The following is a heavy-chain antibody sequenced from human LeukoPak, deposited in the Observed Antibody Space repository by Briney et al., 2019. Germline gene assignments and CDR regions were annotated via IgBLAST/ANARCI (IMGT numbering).Heavy chain of an antibody. V-gene: IGHV1-46*01. Sequence: ASVKVSCKASGYTFTSYYMHWVRQAPGQGLEWMGIINPSGGSTSYAQKFQGRVTMTRDMSTSTVYMELSSLRSEDTAVYYCARDGSIAAPYYNMDVWGKGTTVTVSS. CDR1: GYTFTSYY. D-gene: IGHD6-6*01. CDR3: ARDGSIAAPYYNMDV. J-gene: IGHJ6*03. CDR2: INPSGGST.